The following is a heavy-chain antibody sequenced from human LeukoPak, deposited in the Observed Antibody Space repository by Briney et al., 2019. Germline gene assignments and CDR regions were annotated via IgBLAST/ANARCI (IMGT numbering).Heavy chain of an antibody. CDR2: ISGSGGST. Sequence: PGGSLRLSCAASGFTFSSYAMSWVRQAPGKGLEWVSAISGSGGSTYYADSVKGRSTISRDNSKNTLYLQMNSLRAEDTAVYYCAKFPPLGYCSGGSCYSWGQGTLVTVSS. CDR3: AKFPPLGYCSGGSCYS. V-gene: IGHV3-23*01. J-gene: IGHJ4*02. D-gene: IGHD2-15*01. CDR1: GFTFSSYA.